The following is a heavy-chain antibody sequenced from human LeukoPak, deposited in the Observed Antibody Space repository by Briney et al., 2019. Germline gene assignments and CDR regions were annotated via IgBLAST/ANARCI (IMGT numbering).Heavy chain of an antibody. D-gene: IGHD2-15*01. CDR3: AKDGYCSGGSCYPGIAVAGFDY. V-gene: IGHV3-23*01. Sequence: GGSLRLSCAASGFTFSSYAMSWVRQAPGKGLEWVSAISGSGGSTYYADSVKGRFTISRDNSKNTLYLQMNGLRAEDTAVYYCAKDGYCSGGSCYPGIAVAGFDYWGQGTLVTVSS. CDR2: ISGSGGST. CDR1: GFTFSSYA. J-gene: IGHJ4*02.